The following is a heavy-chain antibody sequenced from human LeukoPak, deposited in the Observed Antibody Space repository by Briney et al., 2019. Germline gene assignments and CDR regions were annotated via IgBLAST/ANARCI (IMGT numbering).Heavy chain of an antibody. Sequence: TSEALSLTCTVSGGSISGYYWSWIRQPPGKGLEWIGEINHSGSTNYNPSLKSRVTISVDTSKNQFSLKLSSVTAADTAVYYCASIAVAGRVSDYWGQGTLVTVSS. J-gene: IGHJ4*02. CDR1: GGSISGYY. V-gene: IGHV4-34*01. CDR2: INHSGST. CDR3: ASIAVAGRVSDY. D-gene: IGHD6-19*01.